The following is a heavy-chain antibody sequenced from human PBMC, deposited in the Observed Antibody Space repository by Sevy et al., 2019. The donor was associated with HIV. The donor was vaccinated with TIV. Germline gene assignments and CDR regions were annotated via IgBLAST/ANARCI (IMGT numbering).Heavy chain of an antibody. CDR2: IYYSGST. V-gene: IGHV4-31*03. CDR1: GGSISSGGNY. D-gene: IGHD3-10*01. J-gene: IGHJ5*02. Sequence: TLSLTCTVSGGSISSGGNYWSWIRQHPGKGLEWIGYIYYSGSTYYNPSLRSRVTISVDTSKNQFSLKLSSVTAADTAVYYCARGGTYYYGSGSHRYNWFDPWGQGTLVTVSS. CDR3: ARGGTYYYGSGSHRYNWFDP.